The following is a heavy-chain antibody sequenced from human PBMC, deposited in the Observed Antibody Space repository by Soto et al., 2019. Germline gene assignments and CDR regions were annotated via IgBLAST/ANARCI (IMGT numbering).Heavy chain of an antibody. CDR3: ARVRAPHTIFGVVIILAYMDV. J-gene: IGHJ6*03. D-gene: IGHD3-3*01. Sequence: SETLSLTCTVSGGSISSGTSYWSWIRQRPGKDLEWFGYIYYSGSTNYTPSLKSRVTISVDTSKNQFSLKLSSVTAADTAVYYCARVRAPHTIFGVVIILAYMDVWGKGTTVTVSS. V-gene: IGHV4-61*01. CDR1: GGSISSGTSY. CDR2: IYYSGST.